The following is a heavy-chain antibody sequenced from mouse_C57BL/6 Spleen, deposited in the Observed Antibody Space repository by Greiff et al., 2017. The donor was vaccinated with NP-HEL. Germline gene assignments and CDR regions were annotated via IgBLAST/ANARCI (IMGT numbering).Heavy chain of an antibody. V-gene: IGHV1-69*01. CDR1: GYTFTSYW. Sequence: QVQLQQPGAELVMPGASVKLSCKASGYTFTSYWMHWVKPRPGQGLEWIGEIDPSDSYTNYNQKFKGKSTLTVDKSSSTAYMQLSSRTSDDSAVYYCAREGPITTVPRSYYFDYWGQGTTLTVSS. J-gene: IGHJ2*01. CDR2: IDPSDSYT. CDR3: AREGPITTVPRSYYFDY. D-gene: IGHD1-1*01.